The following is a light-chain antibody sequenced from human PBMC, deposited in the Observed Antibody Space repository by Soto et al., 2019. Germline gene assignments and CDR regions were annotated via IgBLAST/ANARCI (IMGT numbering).Light chain of an antibody. CDR2: GAS. J-gene: IGKJ1*01. Sequence: EIVLTQSPGTLSLSPRERATLSCRASQSVSSTYLAWYQQKPGQAPRLLIYGASSRAAGIPARFSASGSGTDFNLTISDVQTEDFALYECHQHQSWTRTFGQGTKVDIK. CDR1: QSVSSTY. V-gene: IGKV3-20*01. CDR3: HQHQSWTRT.